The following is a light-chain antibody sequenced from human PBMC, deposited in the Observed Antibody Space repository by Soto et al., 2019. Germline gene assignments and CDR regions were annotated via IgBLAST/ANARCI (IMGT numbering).Light chain of an antibody. CDR1: QSISSR. J-gene: IGKJ1*01. CDR2: KAS. CDR3: QHYNSYSRT. V-gene: IGKV1-5*03. Sequence: DIQMTQSPSTLSASVGDRVTITCRASQSISSRLAWYQQKPGKAPKLLIYKASSLESGGPSRFSGSGSGTEFTLTISSLQPDDFATYDCQHYNSYSRTFGQGTKVEIK.